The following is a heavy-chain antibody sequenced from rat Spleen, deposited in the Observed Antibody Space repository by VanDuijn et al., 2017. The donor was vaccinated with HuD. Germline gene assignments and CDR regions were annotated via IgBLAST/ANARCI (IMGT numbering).Heavy chain of an antibody. CDR3: ARQITTRDYFDY. CDR2: INTDGGST. Sequence: EVQLVETGGGFVQPGRSLKLSCVASGFTFSSYWMFWIRQAPGKGLEWVSSINTDGGSTYYPDSVKGRFTISRDNAKSTLFLQMDSLRSEDTATYYCARQITTRDYFDYWGQGVMVTVSS. V-gene: IGHV5-58*01. CDR1: GFTFSSYW. J-gene: IGHJ2*01. D-gene: IGHD1-10*01.